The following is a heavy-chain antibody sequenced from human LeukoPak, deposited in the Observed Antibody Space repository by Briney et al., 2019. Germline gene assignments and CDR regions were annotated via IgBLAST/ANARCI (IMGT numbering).Heavy chain of an antibody. V-gene: IGHV1-8*01. CDR1: GYTFTSYD. Sequence: GASVKVSCKASGYTFTSYDINWVRQATGQGLEWMGWMNPNSGNTGYAQKFQGRVTMTRNTSISTAYMELSSLRSEDTAVYYCARRRKQLARNWFDPWGQGTLVTVSS. CDR3: ARRRKQLARNWFDP. CDR2: MNPNSGNT. D-gene: IGHD6-13*01. J-gene: IGHJ5*02.